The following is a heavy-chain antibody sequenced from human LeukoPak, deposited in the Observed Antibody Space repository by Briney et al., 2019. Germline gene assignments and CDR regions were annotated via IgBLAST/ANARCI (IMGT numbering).Heavy chain of an antibody. CDR3: SRGSGWLSVY. D-gene: IGHD6-19*01. CDR2: ISGGTT. J-gene: IGHJ4*02. V-gene: IGHV3-49*03. CDR1: GFTFGDYL. Sequence: GGSLRLSCTASGFTFGDYLMSWFRQAPGKGMEWIGFISGGTTEYAASVKGRFTISRDDSTSIAYLQMNSLTTEDTAVYYCSRGSGWLSVYWGQGTLVAVSS.